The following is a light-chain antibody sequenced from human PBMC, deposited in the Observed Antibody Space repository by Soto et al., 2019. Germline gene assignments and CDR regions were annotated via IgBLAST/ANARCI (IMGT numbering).Light chain of an antibody. Sequence: DLQMPPSPSSPSASVVYSVTITCRASQSISSYLNWYQQKPGKAPKLLIYAASSLQSGVPSRFSGSGSGTDFTLTISSLQPEDFVVYFGQQYNNWPPWTGGQGTKVDIK. CDR3: QQYNNWPPWT. J-gene: IGKJ1*01. V-gene: IGKV1-39*01. CDR2: AAS. CDR1: QSISSY.